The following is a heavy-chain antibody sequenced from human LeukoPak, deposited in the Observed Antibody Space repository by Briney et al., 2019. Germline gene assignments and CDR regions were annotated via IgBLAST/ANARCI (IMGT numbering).Heavy chain of an antibody. J-gene: IGHJ6*03. CDR2: IYYSGSP. CDR1: GGSISSYY. V-gene: IGHV4-59*01. CDR3: ARTSSGYYGSGSYYWNYYYYYMDV. Sequence: PSETLSLTCTVSGGSISSYYWIWIRQPPGKGLEWIGYIYYSGSPNYNPSLKSRVTISVDTSKNQFSLKLSSVTAADTAVYYCARTSSGYYGSGSYYWNYYYYYMDVWGKGTTVTVSS. D-gene: IGHD3-10*01.